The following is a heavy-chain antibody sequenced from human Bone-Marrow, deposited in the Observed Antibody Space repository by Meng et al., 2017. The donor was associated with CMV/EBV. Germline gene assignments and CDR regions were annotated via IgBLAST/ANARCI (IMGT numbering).Heavy chain of an antibody. CDR3: ARGRREAPRPIDD. J-gene: IGHJ4*01. CDR1: GGSFSGYY. CDR2: INHSGST. D-gene: IGHD6-6*01. V-gene: IGHV4-34*01. Sequence: GSLRLSCAVYGGSFSGYYWSWIRQPPGKGLEWIGGINHSGSTNYNPSLKSRVTISVDTAKIQFSLKLCSVTAADTAVYYWARGRREAPRPIDDWGQGTLVTVSS.